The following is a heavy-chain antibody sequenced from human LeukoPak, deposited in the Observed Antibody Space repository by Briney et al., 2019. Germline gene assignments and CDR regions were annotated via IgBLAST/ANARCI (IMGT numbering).Heavy chain of an antibody. D-gene: IGHD6-13*01. CDR2: ISSSGSTI. CDR1: GFTFSDYY. CDR3: ARDACIAAAEYLFDY. J-gene: IGHJ4*02. Sequence: GGSLRLSCAASGFTFSDYYMSWIRQAPGKGLEWVSHISSSGSTIYYADSVKGRFTISRDNAKNSRYMQIYSPRAEDTAVCYWARDACIAAAEYLFDYWGQGTLVTVSS. V-gene: IGHV3-11*04.